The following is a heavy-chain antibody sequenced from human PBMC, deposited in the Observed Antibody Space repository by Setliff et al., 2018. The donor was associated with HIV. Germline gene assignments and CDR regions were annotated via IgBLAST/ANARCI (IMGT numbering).Heavy chain of an antibody. J-gene: IGHJ5*02. CDR2: INHSGNT. Sequence: SETLSLTCAVYSGSFSTYYWTWIRQPPGKGLEWIGEINHSGNTNYNPSLKSRVTMSVDTSKNQFSLKLSSVTAADTAVYYCARAPRGSGWYPNWFDPWGQGTLVTVSS. V-gene: IGHV4-34*01. D-gene: IGHD6-19*01. CDR3: ARAPRGSGWYPNWFDP. CDR1: SGSFSTYY.